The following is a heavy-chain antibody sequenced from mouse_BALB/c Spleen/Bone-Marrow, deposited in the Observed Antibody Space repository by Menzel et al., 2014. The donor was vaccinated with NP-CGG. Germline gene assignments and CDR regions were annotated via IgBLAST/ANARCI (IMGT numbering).Heavy chain of an antibody. V-gene: IGHV10-1*02. J-gene: IGHJ4*01. Sequence: DVKLVESGGGLVQPKGSLKLSCAASGFTFNTYAMNWVRQAPGKGLEWVARIRSKSNNYATYYADSVKDRFTISKDDSQSMLYLQMNNLKTEDTAMYYCVRHMDYWGQGTSVTVSS. CDR1: GFTFNTYA. CDR2: IRSKSNNYAT. CDR3: VRHMDY.